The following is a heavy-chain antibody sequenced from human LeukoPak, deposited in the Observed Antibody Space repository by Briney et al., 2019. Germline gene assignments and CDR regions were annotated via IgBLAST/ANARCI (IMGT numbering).Heavy chain of an antibody. CDR2: IYYTGST. CDR3: ARGYSSSWYYFDY. D-gene: IGHD6-13*01. J-gene: IGHJ4*02. V-gene: IGHV4-59*01. Sequence: PSETPSLTCTVSGGSISSYYWSWIRQPPGKGLEWIGYIYYTGSTNYNPSLKSRVTISVDTSKNQFSLKLSSVTAADTAVYYCARGYSSSWYYFDYWGQGTLVTVSS. CDR1: GGSISSYY.